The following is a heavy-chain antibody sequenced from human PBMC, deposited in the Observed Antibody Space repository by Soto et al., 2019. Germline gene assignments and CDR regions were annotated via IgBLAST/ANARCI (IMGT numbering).Heavy chain of an antibody. CDR2: INGDGSST. D-gene: IGHD3-10*01. Sequence: AGGSLRLSCAASGFTFTTYWMHWVRQAPGKGLVWVSRINGDGSSTKYADSVKGRFTISRDNAKNTLFLQMNSLRAEDTAVYYCASGWSYYSENWGQGALVTVSS. J-gene: IGHJ4*02. V-gene: IGHV3-74*03. CDR1: GFTFTTYW. CDR3: ASGWSYYSEN.